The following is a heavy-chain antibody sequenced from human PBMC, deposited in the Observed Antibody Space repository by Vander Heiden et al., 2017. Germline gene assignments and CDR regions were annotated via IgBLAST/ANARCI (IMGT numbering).Heavy chain of an antibody. Sequence: EVQLVESGGGLVQPGRSLRLSCAASGFTFDAYAMHWVRQGPGKGLEWVSGISWNSGSIGYADSVKGRFTISRDNAKNSLYLQMNSLRAEDTALYYCAKGTLGYCSGGSCSDFDYWGQGTLVTVSS. V-gene: IGHV3-9*01. CDR2: ISWNSGSI. D-gene: IGHD2-15*01. CDR1: GFTFDAYA. CDR3: AKGTLGYCSGGSCSDFDY. J-gene: IGHJ4*02.